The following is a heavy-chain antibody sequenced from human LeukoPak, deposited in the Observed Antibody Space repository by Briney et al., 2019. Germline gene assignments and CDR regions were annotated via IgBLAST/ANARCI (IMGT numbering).Heavy chain of an antibody. J-gene: IGHJ4*02. CDR1: GGPFSGYY. D-gene: IGHD2-2*01. Sequence: PSETLPLTCAVHGGPFSGYYWSGIRQPPGKGLEWIGEINHSGSTNYNPSLKSRVTISVDTSKSQFSLKLSSVTAGDTAVYDCGRGLSLDGGYCSSTSCYPFDYWGQGTLVTVSS. CDR2: INHSGST. CDR3: GRGLSLDGGYCSSTSCYPFDY. V-gene: IGHV4-34*01.